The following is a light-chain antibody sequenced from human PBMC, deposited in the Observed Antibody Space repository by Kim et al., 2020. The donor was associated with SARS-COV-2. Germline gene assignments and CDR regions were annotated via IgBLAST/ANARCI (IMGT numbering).Light chain of an antibody. Sequence: QSALTQPASVSGSPGQSITISCTGTSSDVGGYNYVSWYQQHPGKHPKLMIYDVSKRPSGVSNRFSGSKSGNTASLTISGLQAEDEADYYCSSYTSSSTWVFGGGTQLTVL. CDR3: SSYTSSSTWV. CDR1: SSDVGGYNY. CDR2: DVS. V-gene: IGLV2-14*01. J-gene: IGLJ3*02.